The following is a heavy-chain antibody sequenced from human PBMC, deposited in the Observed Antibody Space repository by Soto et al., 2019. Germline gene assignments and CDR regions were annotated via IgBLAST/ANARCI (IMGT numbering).Heavy chain of an antibody. CDR1: GFTFRSYA. V-gene: IGHV3-23*01. CDR3: AKEPVGPDWYFEL. CDR2: ISGSGIST. J-gene: IGHJ2*01. Sequence: HPGGSLRLSCAASGFTFRSYAMSWVRQAPGKGLEWVSGISGSGISTHYADSVKGRFTVSRDNSKNTLYLQMNSLRAEDTAVYNCAKEPVGPDWYFELWGRGTLVTVSS.